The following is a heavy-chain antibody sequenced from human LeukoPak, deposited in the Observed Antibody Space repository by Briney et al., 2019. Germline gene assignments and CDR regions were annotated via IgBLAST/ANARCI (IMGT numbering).Heavy chain of an antibody. V-gene: IGHV3-23*01. CDR3: AKDEGIAAADYFDY. CDR2: ISGSGGST. CDR1: GFTFSAYY. Sequence: GGSLRLSCAASGFTFSAYYMSWIRQAPGKGLEWVSAISGSGGSTYYADSVKGRFTISRDNSKNTLYLQMNSLRAEDTAVYYCAKDEGIAAADYFDYWGQGTLVTVSS. D-gene: IGHD6-13*01. J-gene: IGHJ4*02.